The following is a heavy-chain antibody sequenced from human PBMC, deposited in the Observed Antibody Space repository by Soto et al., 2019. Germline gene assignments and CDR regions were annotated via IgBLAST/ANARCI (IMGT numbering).Heavy chain of an antibody. D-gene: IGHD3-3*01. J-gene: IGHJ5*02. CDR2: IIPIFGTA. CDR3: ARVPYSASWSGPYDWLDP. V-gene: IGHV1-69*13. Sequence: ASVKVSCKASGGTFSSYAISWVRQAPGQGLEWMGGIIPIFGTANYAQKFQGRVTITADESTSTAYMELSSLRSEDTAVYYCARVPYSASWSGPYDWLDPWGQVAQVTVYS. CDR1: GGTFSSYA.